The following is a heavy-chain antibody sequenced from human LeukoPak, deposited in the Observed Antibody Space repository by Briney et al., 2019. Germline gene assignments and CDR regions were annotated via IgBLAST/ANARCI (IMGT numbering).Heavy chain of an antibody. CDR1: GFTFSNSA. Sequence: GGSLRLSCAASGFTFSNSAVTWVRQAPGKGLEWVSAIDTSGGSTYYADSVNGRFTISRDNSKNMLFLQMNSLRAEDTAVYYCAKHGSGTYYYYYYYMDVWGKGTTVTVSS. CDR2: IDTSGGST. CDR3: AKHGSGTYYYYYYYMDV. D-gene: IGHD3-10*01. V-gene: IGHV3-23*01. J-gene: IGHJ6*03.